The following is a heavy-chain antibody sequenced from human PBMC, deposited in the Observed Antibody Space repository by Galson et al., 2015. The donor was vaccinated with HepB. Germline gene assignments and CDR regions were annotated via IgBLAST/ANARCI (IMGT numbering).Heavy chain of an antibody. J-gene: IGHJ4*02. CDR3: GKSNDGIGGVIAPFDY. Sequence: SLRLSCAASGFSFSSYAMSWVRQAPGKGLEWVSSISGTGGGTYFADSVKGRFTLSRDNSKNTLYLQMNSLRAEDTAVYYCGKSNDGIGGVIAPFDYWGQGTWSPSPQ. V-gene: IGHV3-23*01. CDR2: ISGTGGGT. D-gene: IGHD3-16*02. CDR1: GFSFSSYA.